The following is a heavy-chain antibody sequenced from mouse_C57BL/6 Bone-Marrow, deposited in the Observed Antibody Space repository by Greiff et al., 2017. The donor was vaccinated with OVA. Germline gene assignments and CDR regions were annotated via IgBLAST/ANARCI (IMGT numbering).Heavy chain of an antibody. J-gene: IGHJ3*01. CDR1: GYTFTGYW. CDR3: AREDLLLYGSSYGCAD. D-gene: IGHD1-1*01. V-gene: IGHV1-9*01. CDR2: ILPGSGST. Sequence: QVQLQQSGAELMKPGASVKLSCKATGYTFTGYWIEWVKQRPGHGLEWIGEILPGSGSTNYNEKFKGKATFTADTSSNTAYMQLSSLTTEDSAIYYCAREDLLLYGSSYGCADWGQGTLVTVSA.